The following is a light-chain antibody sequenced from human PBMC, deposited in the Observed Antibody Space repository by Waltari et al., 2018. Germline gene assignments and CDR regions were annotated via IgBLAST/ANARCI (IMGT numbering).Light chain of an antibody. Sequence: EIVLTQSPATLTLSPGERATPSCRSSQTADTYLAWYQQRPGKAPRLLIYDTSNRATVIPDRFSGSGSETDFTLTISSLEPEDFAVYYCQQRRRWPLTFGGGSKVEI. CDR2: DTS. CDR1: QTADTY. CDR3: QQRRRWPLT. V-gene: IGKV3-11*01. J-gene: IGKJ4*01.